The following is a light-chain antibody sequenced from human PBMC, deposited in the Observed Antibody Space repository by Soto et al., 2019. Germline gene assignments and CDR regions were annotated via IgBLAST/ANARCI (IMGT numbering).Light chain of an antibody. J-gene: IGLJ1*01. V-gene: IGLV2-14*01. CDR3: TSYSSSSLGV. CDR2: EVT. Sequence: QSVLTQPASVSGSPGQSITISCTGTGSDVGGYKYVSWYQQHPGKAPKLVIYEVTNRPSGVSDRFSGSKSGNTASLTISGRQAEDEADYYCTSYSSSSLGVFGTGPKLTVL. CDR1: GSDVGGYKY.